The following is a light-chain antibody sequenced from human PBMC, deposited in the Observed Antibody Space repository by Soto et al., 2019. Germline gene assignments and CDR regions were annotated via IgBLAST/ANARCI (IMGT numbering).Light chain of an antibody. CDR2: GAS. CDR1: QSISSY. CDR3: QQYGSSIT. V-gene: IGKV3-20*01. J-gene: IGKJ5*01. Sequence: EIVLTQSPGTLSLSPGERATLSCRASQSISSYLAWYQQQPGQAPRLLIYGASSRATGIPDRFSGSGSGTDFTLTISRLEPEDFAVYYCQQYGSSITFGQGTRLE.